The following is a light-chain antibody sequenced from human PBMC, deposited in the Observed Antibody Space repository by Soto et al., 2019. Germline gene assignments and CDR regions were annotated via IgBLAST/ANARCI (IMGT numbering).Light chain of an antibody. J-gene: IGKJ1*01. Sequence: EIVMTQSPATLSVSPGERATLSCRASQSVSSNLAWYQQKPGQAPRLLIYGASTRATGIPGRVSGSGSGTAFTLTISSLQSEDFAVYYCQQYNNWPETFGQGTKVEIK. CDR1: QSVSSN. CDR3: QQYNNWPET. CDR2: GAS. V-gene: IGKV3-15*01.